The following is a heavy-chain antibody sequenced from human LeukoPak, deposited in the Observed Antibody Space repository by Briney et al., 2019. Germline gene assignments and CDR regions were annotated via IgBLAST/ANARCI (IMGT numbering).Heavy chain of an antibody. CDR3: ARSSGHIDY. J-gene: IGHJ4*02. Sequence: SQTLSLTCAISGDSVSSKSAAWNWIRQFPSRGLEWLGRTYYRSKWYNGYAVSVKSRITINPDTSKNKFSLHLNSVTPEDTAVYYCARSSGHIDYWGQGTLVTVSS. CDR2: TYYRSKWYN. V-gene: IGHV6-1*01. CDR1: GDSVSSKSAA. D-gene: IGHD3-22*01.